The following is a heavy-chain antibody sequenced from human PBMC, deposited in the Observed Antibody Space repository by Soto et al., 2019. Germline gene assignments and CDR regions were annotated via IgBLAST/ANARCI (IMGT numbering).Heavy chain of an antibody. V-gene: IGHV3-9*01. J-gene: IGHJ4*02. CDR2: ISRNSSYI. Sequence: GGSLRLSCAASGFIFDDYAMHWVRQAPGKGLEWVSSISRNSSYICYADSVKGRFTTSRDNAKNSLYLQMNSLRAEDTAVYYCARELEQLPYSVSYWGQGTLVTVSS. CDR3: ARELEQLPYSVSY. D-gene: IGHD6-13*01. CDR1: GFIFDDYA.